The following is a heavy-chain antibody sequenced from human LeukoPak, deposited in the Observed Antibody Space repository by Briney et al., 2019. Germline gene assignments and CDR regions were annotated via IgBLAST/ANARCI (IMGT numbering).Heavy chain of an antibody. J-gene: IGHJ5*02. D-gene: IGHD6-13*01. CDR1: GFTFSDYY. CDR2: ISGSGNTI. V-gene: IGHV3-11*01. CDR3: ARDLEQQMVLGRFDP. Sequence: SGGSLRLFCAASGFTFSDYYMNWIRQAPGKGLEWISYISGSGNTIYQADSVKGRFTISRDNAKNSLFLQMNSLRADDTAVYYCARDLEQQMVLGRFDPWGQGTLVIVSS.